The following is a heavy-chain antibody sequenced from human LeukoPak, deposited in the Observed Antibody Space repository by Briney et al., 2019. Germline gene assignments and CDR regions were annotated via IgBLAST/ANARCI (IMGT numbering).Heavy chain of an antibody. CDR3: ARGLPSGHSYGYNWFDP. J-gene: IGHJ5*02. V-gene: IGHV4-34*01. CDR1: GGSFSGYY. CDR2: INHSGST. Sequence: SETLSLTCAVYGGSFSGYYWSWIRQPPGKGLEWIGEINHSGSTNYNPSLKSRVTISVDTSKNQFSLKLSSVTAADTAVYYCARGLPSGHSYGYNWFDPWGQGTLVTVSS. D-gene: IGHD5-18*01.